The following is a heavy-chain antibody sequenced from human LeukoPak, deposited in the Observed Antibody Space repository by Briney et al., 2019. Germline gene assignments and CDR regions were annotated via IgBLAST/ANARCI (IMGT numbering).Heavy chain of an antibody. CDR2: IYTSGST. CDR3: ARDRDSSGWYWIFDF. D-gene: IGHD6-19*01. CDR1: GGSISSYY. Sequence: PETLSLTCTVSGGSISSYYWSWIRQPAGKGLEWIGRIYTSGSTNYNPSLKSRVSMSVDTSKNQFSLKLTSVTAADTAVYYCARDRDSSGWYWIFDFWGQGTLVTVSS. V-gene: IGHV4-4*07. J-gene: IGHJ4*02.